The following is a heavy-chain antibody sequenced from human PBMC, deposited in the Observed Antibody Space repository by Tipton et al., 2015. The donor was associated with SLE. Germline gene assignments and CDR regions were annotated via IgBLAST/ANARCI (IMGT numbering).Heavy chain of an antibody. CDR1: GGSISSYY. J-gene: IGHJ6*03. CDR2: IYYSWST. V-gene: IGHV4-59*01. Sequence: TLSLTCTVSGGSISSYYWSWIRQPPGKGLEWIGYIYYSWSTNYNPSLKSRVTISVDTSKNQFSLKLSSVTAADTAVYYCARGSVDTAGGYYYYYYYMDVWGKGTAVTVSS. D-gene: IGHD5-18*01. CDR3: ARGSVDTAGGYYYYYYYMDV.